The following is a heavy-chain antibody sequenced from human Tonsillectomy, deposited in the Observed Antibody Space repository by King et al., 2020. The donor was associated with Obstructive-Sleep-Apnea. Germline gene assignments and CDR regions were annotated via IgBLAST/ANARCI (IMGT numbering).Heavy chain of an antibody. J-gene: IGHJ4*02. CDR1: GFTFS. Sequence: VQLVESGGGVVQPGRSLRLSCAASGFTFSHWVRQAPGKGLEWVAVLSYDGSNKYYADSVKGRFTISRDNSKNTLYLQMNSLRAEDTAVYYCARERNSGDTLDYWGQGTLVTVSS. V-gene: IGHV3-30-3*01. D-gene: IGHD5-12*01. CDR3: ARERNSGDTLDY. CDR2: LSYDGSNK.